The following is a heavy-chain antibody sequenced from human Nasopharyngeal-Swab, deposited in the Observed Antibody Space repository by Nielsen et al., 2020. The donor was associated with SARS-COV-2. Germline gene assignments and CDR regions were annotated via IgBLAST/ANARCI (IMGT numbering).Heavy chain of an antibody. V-gene: IGHV4-4*02. Sequence: WIRQPPGKGLEWIGEIYHSGSTNYNPSLKSRVTISVDKSKNQFSLKLSSVTAADTAVYYCARGHLPDDFWSGYYIYKTYYYYGMDVWGQGTTVTVSS. J-gene: IGHJ6*02. CDR3: ARGHLPDDFWSGYYIYKTYYYYGMDV. CDR2: IYHSGST. D-gene: IGHD3-3*01.